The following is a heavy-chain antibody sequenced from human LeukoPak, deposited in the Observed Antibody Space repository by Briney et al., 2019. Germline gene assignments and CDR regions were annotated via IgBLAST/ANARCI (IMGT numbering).Heavy chain of an antibody. CDR2: ISYDGSNR. CDR3: AKETRGSYSDY. D-gene: IGHD5-12*01. Sequence: PGGSPRLSCAASGFTFSSSGMHWVRQAPGKGLEWVAFISYDGSNRYYADSVKGRFTISRDNSKNTLYLQMNSLRAEDTAVYYCAKETRGSYSDYWGQGTLVTVSS. J-gene: IGHJ4*02. CDR1: GFTFSSSG. V-gene: IGHV3-30*02.